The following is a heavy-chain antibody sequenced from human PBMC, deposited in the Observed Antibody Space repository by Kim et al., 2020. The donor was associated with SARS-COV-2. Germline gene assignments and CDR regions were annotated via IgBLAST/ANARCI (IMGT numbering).Heavy chain of an antibody. Sequence: GGSLRLSCAASGSTFDDYVMHWVRQAPGKGLEWVSLISGDGGDTYYTDSVEGRFTISRDNSKNSLYLQMNSLRTEDTALYYCSCTGGVVTGWGQGTLVTV. V-gene: IGHV3-43*02. CDR1: GSTFDDYV. CDR2: ISGDGGDT. CDR3: SCTGGVVTG. J-gene: IGHJ4*02. D-gene: IGHD2-15*01.